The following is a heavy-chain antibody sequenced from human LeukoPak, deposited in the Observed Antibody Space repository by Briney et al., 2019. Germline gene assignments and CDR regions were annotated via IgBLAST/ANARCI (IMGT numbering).Heavy chain of an antibody. CDR2: IDHSGST. Sequence: SETLSLTCTVSGGSISSSRYYWAWIRQHPGRGLEWIASIDHSGSTNYNPSLKSRVTTSVDTSKNQFSLKLSSVTAADTAVYYCARSRLEWFASDAFDIWGQGTMVAVSS. CDR3: ARSRLEWFASDAFDI. CDR1: GGSISSSRYY. D-gene: IGHD3-3*01. J-gene: IGHJ3*02. V-gene: IGHV4-39*01.